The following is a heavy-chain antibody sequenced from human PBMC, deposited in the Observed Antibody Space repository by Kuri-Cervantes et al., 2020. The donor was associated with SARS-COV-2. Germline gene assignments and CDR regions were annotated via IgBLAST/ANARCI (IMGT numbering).Heavy chain of an antibody. J-gene: IGHJ4*02. Sequence: ASVKVSCKASGYTFTDYYLHWVRQAPGQGPEWMGWINPNSGVTSYAPKFQDRVTMTWDTAINTLYMYLSGLRSDDTAVYSCARDARNDDFFDAWGQGTLVTVSS. D-gene: IGHD1-1*01. CDR3: ARDARNDDFFDA. CDR1: GYTFTDYY. CDR2: INPNSGVT. V-gene: IGHV1-2*02.